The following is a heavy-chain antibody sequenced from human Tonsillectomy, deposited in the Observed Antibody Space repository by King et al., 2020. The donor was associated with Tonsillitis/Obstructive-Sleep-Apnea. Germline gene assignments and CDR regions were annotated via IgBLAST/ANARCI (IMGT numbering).Heavy chain of an antibody. CDR1: GFTFSSYW. V-gene: IGHV3-7*01. J-gene: IGHJ4*02. D-gene: IGHD2-2*01. Sequence: QLVQSGGGLVQPGGSLRLSCAASGFTFSSYWMSWVRQAPGKGLEWMANIKQDGSEKYYVDSVKGRFTISRDNAKNSLYLQMNSPRAEDTAVYYCARAVGGYCSSTSCYGYFDYWGQGTLVTVSS. CDR2: IKQDGSEK. CDR3: ARAVGGYCSSTSCYGYFDY.